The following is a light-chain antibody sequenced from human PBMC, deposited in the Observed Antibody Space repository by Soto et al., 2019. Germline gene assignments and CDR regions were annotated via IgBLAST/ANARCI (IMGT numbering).Light chain of an antibody. CDR3: HNYNSAPRT. CDR1: QGISND. CDR2: AAS. V-gene: IGKV1-27*01. J-gene: IGKJ1*01. Sequence: DIQMTQSPSSLSASIADRVTMSCRAIQGISNDLAWYQQKPGKVPYLLIYAASTSHSGVPSRFRGSGSGTDFTLTISSLQPEDVATYYCHNYNSAPRTFGQGTKVDIK.